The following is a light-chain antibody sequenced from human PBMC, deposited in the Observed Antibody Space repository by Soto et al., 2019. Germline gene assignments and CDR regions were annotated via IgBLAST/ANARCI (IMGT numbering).Light chain of an antibody. CDR2: DAS. J-gene: IGKJ1*01. Sequence: EIVLTQSPGTLSLSPGERATLSCRASQSVSSSYLAWYQQKPGQAPRLLIYDASNRATGIPARFSGSGSGTDFTLTISRLEPEDFAVYYCQQYGSSGTFGQGTKGDIK. V-gene: IGKV3-20*01. CDR3: QQYGSSGT. CDR1: QSVSSSY.